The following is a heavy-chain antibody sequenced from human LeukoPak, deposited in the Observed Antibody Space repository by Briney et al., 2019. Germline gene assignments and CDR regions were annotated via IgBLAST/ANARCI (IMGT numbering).Heavy chain of an antibody. CDR2: ISGSGGGT. J-gene: IGHJ4*02. Sequence: GGSLRLSCAATGFTFSSYAMSWVRQAPGKGLEWVSSISGSGGGTYYADSVKGRLTISRDNSKNTLYLQMNSLRAEDTAVYYCARVAGGSYLEGYFDYWGQGTLVTVSS. V-gene: IGHV3-23*01. D-gene: IGHD1-26*01. CDR1: GFTFSSYA. CDR3: ARVAGGSYLEGYFDY.